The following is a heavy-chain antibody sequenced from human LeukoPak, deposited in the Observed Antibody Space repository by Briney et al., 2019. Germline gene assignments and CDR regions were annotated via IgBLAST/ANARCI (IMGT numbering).Heavy chain of an antibody. D-gene: IGHD6-13*01. J-gene: IGHJ4*02. V-gene: IGHV1-2*02. CDR3: ASLTSSSSWYYFDY. Sequence: ASVKVSCKASGYTFTGYYMHWVRQAPGQGLEWMGWINPNSGGTNYAQKFQGRVTMTRDTSISTAYVELSRLRSDDTAVYYCASLTSSSSWYYFDYWGQGTLVTVSS. CDR1: GYTFTGYY. CDR2: INPNSGGT.